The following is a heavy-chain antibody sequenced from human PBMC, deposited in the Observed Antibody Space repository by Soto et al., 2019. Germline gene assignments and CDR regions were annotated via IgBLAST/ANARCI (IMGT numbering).Heavy chain of an antibody. D-gene: IGHD1-1*01. J-gene: IGHJ4*02. CDR2: ISAHNGNT. Sequence: QVHLVQSGAEVKKPGASVKVSCKGSGYGFTTYGITWVRQAPGQGLEWMAWISAHNGNTNYAQKLQGRVTVTRDTSTSKAYMELRSLGSDDTAVYYCARGRYGDYWGQGALVTVSS. CDR3: ARGRYGDY. V-gene: IGHV1-18*01. CDR1: GYGFTTYG.